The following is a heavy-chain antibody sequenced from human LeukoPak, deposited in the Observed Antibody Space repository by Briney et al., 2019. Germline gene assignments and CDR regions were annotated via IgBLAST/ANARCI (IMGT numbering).Heavy chain of an antibody. CDR1: GFTFSSYG. Sequence: GGSLRLSCAASGFTFSSYGMHWVRQAPGKGLEWVAFIRYDGSNKYYADSVKGRFTISRDNSKNTLYLQTNSLRAEDTAVYYCAKAGLDYWGQGTLVTVSS. J-gene: IGHJ4*02. V-gene: IGHV3-30*02. CDR3: AKAGLDY. CDR2: IRYDGSNK.